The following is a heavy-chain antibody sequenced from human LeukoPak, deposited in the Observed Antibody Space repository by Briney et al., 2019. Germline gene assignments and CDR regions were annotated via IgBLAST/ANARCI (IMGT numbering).Heavy chain of an antibody. D-gene: IGHD2-21*02. Sequence: PSETLSLTCTVSGGSISSYYWSWIRQPPGKGLEWIGCISYSGSTNYNPSLKSRVTISVVTSKNQFSMQLSSVTAADTAVYYCARETVVTGSGGSDHWGQGTLVTVSS. V-gene: IGHV4-59*01. J-gene: IGHJ4*02. CDR3: ARETVVTGSGGSDH. CDR2: ISYSGST. CDR1: GGSISSYY.